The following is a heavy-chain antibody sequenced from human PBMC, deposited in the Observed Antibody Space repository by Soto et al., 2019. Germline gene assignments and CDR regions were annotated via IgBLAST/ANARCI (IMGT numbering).Heavy chain of an antibody. J-gene: IGHJ6*02. CDR1: GGTFSSYA. Sequence: GASVKVSCKASGGTFSSYAISWVRQAPGQGLEWMGGIIPIFGTANYAQEFQGRVTITADESTSTAYMELSSLRSEDTAVYYCASYEICSGGSCYWPIAHYYYYGMDVWGQGTTVIVSS. D-gene: IGHD2-15*01. V-gene: IGHV1-69*13. CDR2: IIPIFGTA. CDR3: ASYEICSGGSCYWPIAHYYYYGMDV.